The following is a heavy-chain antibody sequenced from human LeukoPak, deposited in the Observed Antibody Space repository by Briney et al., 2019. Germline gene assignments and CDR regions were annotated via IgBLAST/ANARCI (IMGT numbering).Heavy chain of an antibody. J-gene: IGHJ1*01. D-gene: IGHD1-26*01. CDR2: INHSGSA. Sequence: SETLSLTCAVSGESFSGYYWTWIRQPPGKGLEWIGEINHSGSANYNPSLKSRVTISVDTSKNQFSLKLSSVTAADTAVYYCARSIPVLLRAVEYFQHWGQGTLVTVSS. V-gene: IGHV4-34*01. CDR3: ARSIPVLLRAVEYFQH. CDR1: GESFSGYY.